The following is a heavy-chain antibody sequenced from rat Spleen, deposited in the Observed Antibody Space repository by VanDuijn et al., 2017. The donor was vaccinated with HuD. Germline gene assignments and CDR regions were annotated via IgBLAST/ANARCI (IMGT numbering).Heavy chain of an antibody. J-gene: IGHJ2*01. CDR3: ARETNWERRFDY. Sequence: EVQLVESGGGLVQPGSSLKVSCVASGFTFSSYVMHWFRQTPENGIEWLAYINTDSSDTHCAETVKGRFTISRDNAKNTVDMQLSSLRSEDTAMYFCARETNWERRFDYWGQGVMVTVSS. D-gene: IGHD5-1*01. CDR2: INTDSSDT. CDR1: GFTFSSYV. V-gene: IGHV5-43*01.